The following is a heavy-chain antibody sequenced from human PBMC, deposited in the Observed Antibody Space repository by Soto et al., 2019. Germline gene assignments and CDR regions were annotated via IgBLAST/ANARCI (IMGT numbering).Heavy chain of an antibody. D-gene: IGHD2-15*01. Sequence: GGSLRLSCAASGFTFSSYGMHWVRQAPGKGLEWVAVISYDGSNKYYADSVKGRFTISRDNSQNPLYLQMNSLRAEDTAVYYCAKRSAATNYYGMDVWGQGTTVTVSS. J-gene: IGHJ6*02. V-gene: IGHV3-30*18. CDR2: ISYDGSNK. CDR1: GFTFSSYG. CDR3: AKRSAATNYYGMDV.